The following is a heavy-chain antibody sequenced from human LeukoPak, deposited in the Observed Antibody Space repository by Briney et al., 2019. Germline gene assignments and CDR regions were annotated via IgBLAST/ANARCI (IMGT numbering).Heavy chain of an antibody. J-gene: IGHJ4*02. CDR2: IIPIFGTA. D-gene: IGHD3-10*01. CDR1: GGTFSSYA. Sequence: ASVKVSCKASGGTFSSYAISWVRQAPGQGLEWMGGIIPIFGTANYAQKFQGRVTITADESTSTAYMELSSLRSEDTAVYYCAKGGHYGSGTFDYWGQGTLVTVSS. V-gene: IGHV1-69*13. CDR3: AKGGHYGSGTFDY.